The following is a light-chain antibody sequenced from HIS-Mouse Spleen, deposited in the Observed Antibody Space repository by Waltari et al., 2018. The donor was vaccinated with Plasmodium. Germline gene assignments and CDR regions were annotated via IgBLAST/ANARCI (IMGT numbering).Light chain of an antibody. V-gene: IGKV3-15*01. CDR2: GAS. Sequence: EIVMTQSPATLSVSPGERAPLSCRASQSVSSNLAWDQQKPGQAPRLPIYGASTRATGIPARVSGRGSGTEFTLTISSLQSEDFAVYYCQQYNNWSFTFGPGTKVDIK. CDR1: QSVSSN. J-gene: IGKJ3*01. CDR3: QQYNNWSFT.